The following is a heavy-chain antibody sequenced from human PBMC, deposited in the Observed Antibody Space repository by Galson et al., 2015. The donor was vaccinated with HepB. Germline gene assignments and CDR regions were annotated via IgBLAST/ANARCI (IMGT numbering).Heavy chain of an antibody. CDR3: ARDLVSDIPDHFDY. CDR1: GFRFSSFD. CDR2: ISGGGGIT. J-gene: IGHJ4*02. D-gene: IGHD1-14*01. Sequence: SLRLSCAASGFRFSSFDMHWVRQTPGKGLEWVAVISGGGGITIYAESVKGRFTISRVNPKNTLYLQMDSLGSDDTAVYFCARDLVSDIPDHFDYWGQGTLVTVSS. V-gene: IGHV3-30-3*01.